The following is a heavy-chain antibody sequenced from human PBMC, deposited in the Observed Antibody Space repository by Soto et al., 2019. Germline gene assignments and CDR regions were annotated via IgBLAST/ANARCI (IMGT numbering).Heavy chain of an antibody. V-gene: IGHV3-23*01. J-gene: IGHJ4*02. Sequence: GGSLRLSCAASGFTFSSYAMNWVRQAPGKGLEWVSAISGSGGSTYYADSVKGQFTISRDNSKNTLYLQMNSLRAEDTAVYYCAKDRLVAARRSNFDYWGQGTLVTVSS. CDR2: ISGSGGST. CDR1: GFTFSSYA. CDR3: AKDRLVAARRSNFDY. D-gene: IGHD6-6*01.